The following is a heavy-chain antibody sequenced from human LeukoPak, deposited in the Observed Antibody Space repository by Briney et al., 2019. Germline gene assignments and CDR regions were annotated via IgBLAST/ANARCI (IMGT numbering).Heavy chain of an antibody. CDR1: GGSISSSSYY. V-gene: IGHV4-39*01. CDR2: INYSGST. J-gene: IGHJ5*02. CDR3: ASTVFGVTYNWFDP. Sequence: SETLSLTCTVSGGSISSSSYYWGWIRQPPGKGLEWIGSINYSGSTYYNPSLKSRVTISVGTSKNQFSLKLSSVTAADTAVYYCASTVFGVTYNWFDPWGQGTLVTVSS. D-gene: IGHD3-3*01.